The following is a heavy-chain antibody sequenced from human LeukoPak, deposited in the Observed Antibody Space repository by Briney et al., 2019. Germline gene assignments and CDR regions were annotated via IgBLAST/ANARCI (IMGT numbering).Heavy chain of an antibody. CDR3: ARVHSSGWYDY. J-gene: IGHJ4*02. V-gene: IGHV1-69*06. Sequence: ASVKVSCKASGGTFGSYAISWVRQAPGQGLEWMGGIIPIFGTANYAQKFQGRVTITADKSTSTAYMELSSLRSEDTAVYYCARVHSSGWYDYWGQGTLVTVSS. CDR2: IIPIFGTA. CDR1: GGTFGSYA. D-gene: IGHD6-19*01.